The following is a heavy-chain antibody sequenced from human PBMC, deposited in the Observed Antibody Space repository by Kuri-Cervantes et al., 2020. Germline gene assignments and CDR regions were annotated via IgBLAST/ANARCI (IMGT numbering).Heavy chain of an antibody. CDR1: GGSFSGYY. V-gene: IGHV4-34*01. J-gene: IGHJ6*02. D-gene: IGHD5-18*01. CDR2: FNHRGST. Sequence: GSLRLSCAVYGGSFSGYYWSWIRQPPGKGLEWIGEFNHRGSTNYNPSLRSRVTTSVDTSKNHLSLEMSSVTAADTAVYYCARVTAMVEHGRKYYYYGMDVWGQGNTVTVSS. CDR3: ARVTAMVEHGRKYYYYGMDV.